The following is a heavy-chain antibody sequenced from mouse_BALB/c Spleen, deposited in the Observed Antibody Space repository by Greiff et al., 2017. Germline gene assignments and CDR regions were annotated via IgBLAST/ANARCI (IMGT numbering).Heavy chain of an antibody. V-gene: IGHV2-3*01. Sequence: VHLVESGPGLVAPSQSLSITCTVSGFSLTSYGVSWVRQPPGKGLEWLGVIWGDGSTNYHSALISRLSISKDNSKSQVFLKLNSLQTDDTATYYCANPRGNYVRWYFDVWGAGTTVTVSA. CDR3: ANPRGNYVRWYFDV. CDR2: IWGDGST. D-gene: IGHD2-1*01. J-gene: IGHJ1*01. CDR1: GFSLTSYG.